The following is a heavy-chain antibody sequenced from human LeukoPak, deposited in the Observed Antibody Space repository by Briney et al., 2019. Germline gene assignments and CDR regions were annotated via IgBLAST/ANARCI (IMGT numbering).Heavy chain of an antibody. CDR3: AKDSFSYYGMDV. V-gene: IGHV3-43*01. CDR1: GFTFDDYT. Sequence: GGSLRLSCATSGFTFDDYTMHWVRQVPGKGLEWISLISWDGVGTYYADSVKGRFTVSRDKSKNSLYLQMNSLRTEDTALYYCAKDSFSYYGMDVWGQGTTVTVSS. CDR2: ISWDGVGT. J-gene: IGHJ6*02.